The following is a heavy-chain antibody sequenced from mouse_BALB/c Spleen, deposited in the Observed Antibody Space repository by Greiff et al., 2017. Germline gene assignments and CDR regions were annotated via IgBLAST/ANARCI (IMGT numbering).Heavy chain of an antibody. CDR1: GYTFTSYW. Sequence: DLVKPGASVKLSCKASGYTFTSYWLNWIKQRPGQGLEWIGRIAPGSGSTYYNEMFMGKATLTVDTSSSTAYIQLSSLSSEDSAVYFCARDDDYYAMDYWGQGTSVTVSS. V-gene: IGHV1S41*01. CDR2: IAPGSGST. CDR3: ARDDDYYAMDY. J-gene: IGHJ4*01.